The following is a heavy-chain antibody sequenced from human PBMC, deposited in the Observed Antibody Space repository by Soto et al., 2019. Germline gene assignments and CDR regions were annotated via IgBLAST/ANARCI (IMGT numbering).Heavy chain of an antibody. CDR3: ARATYCGGDCYPPYWYFDL. CDR2: IIPIFGTA. J-gene: IGHJ2*01. CDR1: GGTFSSYA. V-gene: IGHV1-69*01. D-gene: IGHD2-21*02. Sequence: QVQLVQSGAEVKKPGSSVKVSCKASGGTFSSYAISWVRQAPGQGLEWMGGIIPIFGTANYAQKFQGRVTITADEYTSTAYMELSSLRSEDTAVYYCARATYCGGDCYPPYWYFDLWGRGTLVTVSS.